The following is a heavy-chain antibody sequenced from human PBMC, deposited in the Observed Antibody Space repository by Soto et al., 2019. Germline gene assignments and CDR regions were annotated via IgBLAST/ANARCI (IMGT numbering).Heavy chain of an antibody. Sequence: GGSLRLSCAASGFTFSSYWMHWVRQAPGKGLVWVSRINTDGSSTSYADSVKGRFTISRDNAKNTLYLQMNSLRAEDTAVYYCASENYHYDSSGYLDYWGQGTLVTVSS. CDR3: ASENYHYDSSGYLDY. V-gene: IGHV3-74*01. J-gene: IGHJ4*02. CDR1: GFTFSSYW. CDR2: INTDGSST. D-gene: IGHD3-22*01.